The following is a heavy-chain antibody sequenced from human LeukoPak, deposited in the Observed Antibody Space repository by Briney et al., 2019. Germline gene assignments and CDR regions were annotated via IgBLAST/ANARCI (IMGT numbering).Heavy chain of an antibody. D-gene: IGHD3-22*01. CDR2: ISHDGSNK. J-gene: IGHJ4*02. Sequence: GGSLRLSCAASGFTFSSYAMHWVRQAPGKGLEWVAVISHDGSNKYYADSVKGRFTISRDNSKNTLYLQMNSLRAEDTAVYYCARVTRYYDSSGPFDYWGQGTLVTVSS. CDR3: ARVTRYYDSSGPFDY. V-gene: IGHV3-30-3*01. CDR1: GFTFSSYA.